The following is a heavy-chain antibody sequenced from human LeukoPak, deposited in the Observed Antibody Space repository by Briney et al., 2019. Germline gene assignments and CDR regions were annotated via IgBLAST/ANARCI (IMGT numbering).Heavy chain of an antibody. D-gene: IGHD1-20*01. Sequence: SVKVSCKASGFPFTSSAMQWVRQARGQRLEWIGWIVVGSGNTNYAQKFQERVTITRDMSTSTAYMELSSLRSEDTAVYYCAAAPKYNWNPNWFDPWGQGTLVTVSS. CDR3: AAAPKYNWNPNWFDP. CDR2: IVVGSGNT. CDR1: GFPFTSSA. V-gene: IGHV1-58*02. J-gene: IGHJ5*02.